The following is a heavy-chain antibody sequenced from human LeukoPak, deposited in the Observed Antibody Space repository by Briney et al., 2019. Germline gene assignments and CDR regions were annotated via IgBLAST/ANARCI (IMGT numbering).Heavy chain of an antibody. D-gene: IGHD6-13*01. CDR1: GYTFTSYA. Sequence: GASVKVSCKASGYTFTSYAMNWVRQSPGQGLEWMGRINTNTGNPTYAQGFTGRFVFSLDTSVSTAYLQISSLKAEDTAVYYCARGAFKKASAAVPDYWGQGTLVTVSS. V-gene: IGHV7-4-1*02. CDR2: INTNTGNP. J-gene: IGHJ4*02. CDR3: ARGAFKKASAAVPDY.